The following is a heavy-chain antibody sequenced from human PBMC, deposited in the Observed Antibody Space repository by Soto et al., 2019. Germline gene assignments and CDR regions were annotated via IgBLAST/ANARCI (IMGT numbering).Heavy chain of an antibody. J-gene: IGHJ3*02. CDR2: IVVGSGNT. CDR1: GFTFTSSA. CDR3: AADGTATDAFDI. V-gene: IGHV1-58*01. Sequence: SVKVSCKASGFTFTSSAVQWVRQARGQRLEWIGWIVVGSGNTNYAQKFQKRVTITRDMSTSTAYMELSSLRSEDTAVYYCAADGTATDAFDIWGQGXMVTVSS. D-gene: IGHD5-12*01.